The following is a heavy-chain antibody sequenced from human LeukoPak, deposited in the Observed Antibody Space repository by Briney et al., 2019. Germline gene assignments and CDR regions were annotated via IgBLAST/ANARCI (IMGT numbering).Heavy chain of an antibody. Sequence: SETLSLTCAVYGGSFSGYYWSWIRQPPGKGLEWIGEINHSGSTNYNPSLKSRVTISVDTSKNQFSLKLSPVTAADTAVYYCARNGGYSYGYLRTMYYFDYWGQGTLVTVSS. D-gene: IGHD5-18*01. CDR3: ARNGGYSYGYLRTMYYFDY. CDR2: INHSGST. J-gene: IGHJ4*02. CDR1: GGSFSGYY. V-gene: IGHV4-34*01.